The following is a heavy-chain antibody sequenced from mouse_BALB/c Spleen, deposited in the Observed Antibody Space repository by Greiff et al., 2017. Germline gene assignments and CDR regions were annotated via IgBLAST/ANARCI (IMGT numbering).Heavy chain of an antibody. V-gene: IGHV5-17*02. Sequence: EVQVVQSGGGLVQPGGSRKLSCAASGFTFTSFGMHWVRQAPEKGLEWVAYISSGSSTIYYADTVKGRFTITRDNPKNTLFLQMTSLRSEDTAMYYCARVKDYDGYFDYWGQGTTVTVSS. D-gene: IGHD2-4*01. J-gene: IGHJ2*01. CDR1: GFTFTSFG. CDR2: ISSGSSTI. CDR3: ARVKDYDGYFDY.